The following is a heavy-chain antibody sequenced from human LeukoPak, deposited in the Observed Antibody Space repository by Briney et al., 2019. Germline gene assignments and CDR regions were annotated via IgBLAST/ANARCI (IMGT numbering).Heavy chain of an antibody. Sequence: QPGGSLRLSCAPSGFTFSSYGMHWVRQAPGKGLEWVAFIRYDGSNKYYAESVKGRLTISRDNSKNTLYLQMNSLRAEDTAVYYCAKDLREGYYDSSGTFDYWGQGTLVTVSS. CDR2: IRYDGSNK. J-gene: IGHJ4*02. CDR3: AKDLREGYYDSSGTFDY. V-gene: IGHV3-30*02. D-gene: IGHD3-22*01. CDR1: GFTFSSYG.